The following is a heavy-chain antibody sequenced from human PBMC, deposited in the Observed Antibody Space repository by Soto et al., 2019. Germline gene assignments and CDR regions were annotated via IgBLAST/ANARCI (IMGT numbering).Heavy chain of an antibody. CDR3: ARAVVVATDAFDI. CDR1: GGSISSGDYY. V-gene: IGHV4-30-4*08. D-gene: IGHD2-2*01. J-gene: IGHJ3*02. CDR2: IYYSGST. Sequence: SETLSLTCTVSGGSISSGDYYWSWIRQPPGKGLEWIGYIYYSGSTYYNPSLKSRVTISVDTSKNQFSLKLSSVTAADTAVYYCARAVVVATDAFDIWGQGTMVTVSS.